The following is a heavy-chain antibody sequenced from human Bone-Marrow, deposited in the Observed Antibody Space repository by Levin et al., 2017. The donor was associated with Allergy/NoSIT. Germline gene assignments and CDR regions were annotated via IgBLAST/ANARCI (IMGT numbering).Heavy chain of an antibody. J-gene: IGHJ5*02. Sequence: AASVKVSCKASGYTFTSYYMHWVRQAPGQGLEWMGIINPSGGSTSYAQKFQGRVTMTRDTSTSTVYMELSSLRSEDTAVYYCAREVHGGDCYSLVHANWFDPWGQGTLVTVSS. CDR2: INPSGGST. CDR1: GYTFTSYY. D-gene: IGHD2-21*02. V-gene: IGHV1-46*01. CDR3: AREVHGGDCYSLVHANWFDP.